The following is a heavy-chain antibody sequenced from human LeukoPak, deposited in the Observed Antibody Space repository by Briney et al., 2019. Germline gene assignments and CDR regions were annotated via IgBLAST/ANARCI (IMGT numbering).Heavy chain of an antibody. CDR2: IIPIFGTA. Sequence: HRASGKLSCNASGGTFSSYAISWVRQAPGQGLEWMGGIIPIFGTANYAQKFQGRVTITTDESTSTAYMELSSLRSEDTAVYYCARDKVAAAGEGFYYMDVWGKGTTVTVSS. J-gene: IGHJ6*03. CDR1: GGTFSSYA. CDR3: ARDKVAAAGEGFYYMDV. D-gene: IGHD6-13*01. V-gene: IGHV1-69*05.